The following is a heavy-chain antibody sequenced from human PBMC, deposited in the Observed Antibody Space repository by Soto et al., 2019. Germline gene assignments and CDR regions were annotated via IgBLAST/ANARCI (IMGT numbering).Heavy chain of an antibody. CDR2: ISYDGSNK. D-gene: IGHD3-3*01. J-gene: IGHJ6*02. Sequence: QVQLVESGGGVVQPGRSLRLSCAASGFTFSSYAMHWVRQAPGKGLEWVAVISYDGSNKYYADSVKGRFTISRDNSKNTLYLQMNILRADDTAVYDCARETYYDFWSGPYYGMDVWGQGTRVTVSS. V-gene: IGHV3-30-3*01. CDR1: GFTFSSYA. CDR3: ARETYYDFWSGPYYGMDV.